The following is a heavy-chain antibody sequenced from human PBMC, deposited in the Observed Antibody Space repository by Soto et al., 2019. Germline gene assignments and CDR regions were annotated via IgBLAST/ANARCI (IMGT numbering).Heavy chain of an antibody. CDR3: SRGTDLLFCTSTSCPGIDV. CDR1: GFPIRRYW. V-gene: IGHV3-7*03. CDR2: IKQDGSEQ. J-gene: IGHJ6*02. Sequence: GSLRLSCAASGFPIRRYWMSWVRQAPGKGLEWVANIKQDGSEQFYVDSVRGRFIISRDNGENSLYLQMNYLRAEDTAVYYCSRGTDLLFCTSTSCPGIDVWGQGITVTVSS. D-gene: IGHD2-2*01.